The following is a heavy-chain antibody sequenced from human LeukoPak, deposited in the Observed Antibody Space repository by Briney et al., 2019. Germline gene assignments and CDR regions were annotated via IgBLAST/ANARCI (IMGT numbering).Heavy chain of an antibody. CDR1: GFTFSSYS. V-gene: IGHV3-21*01. CDR3: ARARLDYYGSGSYRYAFDI. J-gene: IGHJ3*02. CDR2: ISSSSSYI. D-gene: IGHD3-10*01. Sequence: GGSLRLSCAASGFTFSSYSMNWVRQAPGKGLEWVSSISSSSSYIYYADSVKGRFTISRDNAKNSLYLQMNSLRAEDTAVYYCARARLDYYGSGSYRYAFDIWGQGTMVTVSS.